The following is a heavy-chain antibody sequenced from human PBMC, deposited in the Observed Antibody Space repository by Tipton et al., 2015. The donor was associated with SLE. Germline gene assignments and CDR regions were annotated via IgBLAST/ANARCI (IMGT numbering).Heavy chain of an antibody. CDR1: GFTFSSYG. V-gene: IGHV3-33*01. CDR3: ARKYYDFWSGLGDYFDY. D-gene: IGHD3-3*01. CDR2: IRYDGSNE. J-gene: IGHJ4*02. Sequence: SLRLSCAASGFTFSSYGMHWVRQAPGKGLEWVAFIRYDGSNEYYADSVKGRFTISRDNSKNTLYLQMNSLRAEDTAVYYCARKYYDFWSGLGDYFDYWGQGTLVTVSS.